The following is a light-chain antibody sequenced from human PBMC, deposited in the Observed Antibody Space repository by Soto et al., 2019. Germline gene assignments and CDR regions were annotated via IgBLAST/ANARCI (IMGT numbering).Light chain of an antibody. CDR3: SSYTRSSTVV. Sequence: QSALTQPASVSGSPGQSITISCTGTSSDVGGYKYVSWYQQNPGKAPNLMIYEVSNRPSGVSNRFSGSKSGNRASLTISGLQAEDEADYYCSSYTRSSTVVFGGGTKLTVL. CDR1: SSDVGGYKY. J-gene: IGLJ2*01. CDR2: EVS. V-gene: IGLV2-14*01.